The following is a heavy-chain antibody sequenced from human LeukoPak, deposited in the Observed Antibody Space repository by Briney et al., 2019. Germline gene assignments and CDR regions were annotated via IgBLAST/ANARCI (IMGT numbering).Heavy chain of an antibody. D-gene: IGHD4-23*01. Sequence: HPGGSLRLSCAASGFTFRSYWMTWVRQAPGKGLEWVAHIKQDGSEKYYVDSLKGRFTVSRDNGKNSLYLQMNSLRAEDTAVYYCARGFPTYGGKWYYFDYWGQGTLVTVSS. V-gene: IGHV3-7*01. CDR2: IKQDGSEK. CDR1: GFTFRSYW. CDR3: ARGFPTYGGKWYYFDY. J-gene: IGHJ4*02.